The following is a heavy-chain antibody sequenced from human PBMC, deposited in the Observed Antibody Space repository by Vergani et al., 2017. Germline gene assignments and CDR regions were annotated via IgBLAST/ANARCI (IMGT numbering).Heavy chain of an antibody. CDR1: GFTFSSYS. Sequence: EVQLVESGGGLVKPGGSLRLSCAASGFTFSSYSMNWVRQAPGKGLEWVSSISSSSSYIYYADSVKGRFTISRDNAKNSLYLQMNSLRAEDTAVYYCANLAGGYSSGWYTADAFDIWGQGTMVTVSS. CDR3: ANLAGGYSSGWYTADAFDI. CDR2: ISSSSSYI. V-gene: IGHV3-21*04. J-gene: IGHJ3*02. D-gene: IGHD6-19*01.